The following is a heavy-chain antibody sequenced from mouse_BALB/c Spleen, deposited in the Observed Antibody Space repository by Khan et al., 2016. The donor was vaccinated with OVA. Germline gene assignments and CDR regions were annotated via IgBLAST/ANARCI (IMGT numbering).Heavy chain of an antibody. CDR3: ARKDYRYDDYFDY. V-gene: IGHV14-3*02. J-gene: IGHJ2*01. CDR2: IDPANGNT. Sequence: VQLQQSGAELVKPGASVKLSCTASGFNIKDTYMHWVKQRPEQGLEWIGRIDPANGNTKYDPKFQGKATITADTSSNTAYLQLSSLTSEDTAGYYCARKDYRYDDYFDYWGQGTTLTVAS. CDR1: GFNIKDTY. D-gene: IGHD2-14*01.